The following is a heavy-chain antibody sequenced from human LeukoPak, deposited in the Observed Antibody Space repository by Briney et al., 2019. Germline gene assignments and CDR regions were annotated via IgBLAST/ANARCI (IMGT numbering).Heavy chain of an antibody. V-gene: IGHV3-23*01. J-gene: IGHJ4*02. CDR2: LSASGITT. CDR3: VRWAGNFDY. D-gene: IGHD3-10*01. Sequence: GGSLGLSCAASGFTFSNSAMSWVRQAPGKGLEWVSTLSASGITTYYADSVKGRFTISRDNAKNSLYLQMDSLRAEDTAVYYCVRWAGNFDYWGQGTLVTVSS. CDR1: GFTFSNSA.